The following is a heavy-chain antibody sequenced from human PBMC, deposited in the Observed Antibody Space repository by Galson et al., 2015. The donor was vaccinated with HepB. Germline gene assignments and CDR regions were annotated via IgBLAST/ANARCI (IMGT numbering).Heavy chain of an antibody. CDR2: ISSSGSTI. V-gene: IGHV3-11*01. CDR1: GFTFSDYY. CDR3: ARDVYYYGSGSYYNGYYYYYYMDV. J-gene: IGHJ6*03. D-gene: IGHD3-10*01. Sequence: SLRLSCAASGFTFSDYYMSWIRQAPGKGLEWVSYISSSGSTIYYADSVKGRFTISRDNAKNSLYLQMNSLRAEDTAVYYWARDVYYYGSGSYYNGYYYYYYMDVWGKGTTVTVSS.